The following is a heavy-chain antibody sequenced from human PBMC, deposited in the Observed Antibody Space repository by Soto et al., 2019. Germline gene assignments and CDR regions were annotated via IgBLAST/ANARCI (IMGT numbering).Heavy chain of an antibody. CDR3: ARDDCSSTSCPPVDY. CDR1: GFTFSSYG. D-gene: IGHD2-2*01. Sequence: PGESLKISCAASGFTFSSYGMHWVRQAPGKGLEWVAVIWYDGSNKYYADSVKGRFTISRDNSKNTLYLQMNSLRAEDTAVYYCARDDCSSTSCPPVDYWGQGTLVTVLL. CDR2: IWYDGSNK. V-gene: IGHV3-33*01. J-gene: IGHJ4*02.